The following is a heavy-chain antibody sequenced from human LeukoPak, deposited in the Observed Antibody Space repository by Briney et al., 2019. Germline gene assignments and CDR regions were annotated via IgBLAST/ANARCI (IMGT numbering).Heavy chain of an antibody. CDR3: VYRKFYGSGQYESLNWFDP. D-gene: IGHD3-10*01. CDR2: IYWDDDK. J-gene: IGHJ5*02. Sequence: KESGPTLVKPTQTLTLTCTFSGFSLSTSGVGVGWIRQPPGKAPEWLALIYWDDDKYYSSSLRNRLTINKDTSKNQVVLTLTNMDPVDTATYYCVYRKFYGSGQYESLNWFDPWGPGTLVTVSS. CDR1: GFSLSTSGVG. V-gene: IGHV2-5*02.